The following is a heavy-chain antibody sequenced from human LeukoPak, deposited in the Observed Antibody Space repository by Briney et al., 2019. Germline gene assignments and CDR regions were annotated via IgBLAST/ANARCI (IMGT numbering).Heavy chain of an antibody. CDR3: ARGDGFGGSYYFGYPFDY. Sequence: ASVKVSCKASGYTFTSYYMHRVRQAPGQGLEWMGIINPSGGSTSYAQKFQGRVTMTRDTSTSTVYMELSSLRSEDTAVYYCARGDGFGGSYYFGYPFDYWGQGTLVTVSS. CDR1: GYTFTSYY. J-gene: IGHJ4*02. D-gene: IGHD1-26*01. V-gene: IGHV1-46*01. CDR2: INPSGGST.